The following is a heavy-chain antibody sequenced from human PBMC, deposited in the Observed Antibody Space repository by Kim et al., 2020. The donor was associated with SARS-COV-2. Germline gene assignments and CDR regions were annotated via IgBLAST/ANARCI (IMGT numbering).Heavy chain of an antibody. V-gene: IGHV3-33*08. CDR3: ASSGSYSSFDY. D-gene: IGHD1-26*01. J-gene: IGHJ4*02. CDR1: GFTFSSYG. CDR2: IWYDGSNK. Sequence: GGSLRLSCAASGFTFSSYGMHWVRQAPGKGLEWVAVIWYDGSNKYYADSVKGRFTISRDNSNNTLYLQMNSLRAEDTAVYYCASSGSYSSFDYWGQGTLVTVSS.